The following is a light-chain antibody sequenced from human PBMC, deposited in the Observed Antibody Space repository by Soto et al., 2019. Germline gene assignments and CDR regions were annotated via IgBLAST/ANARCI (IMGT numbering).Light chain of an antibody. CDR2: DAS. V-gene: IGKV3-11*01. CDR3: QHRSTWPRA. Sequence: EIVLTQSPATLSLSPGERATLSCRASQSVGIYLGWYQQRPGQPPRLLIYDASKRAAGIPARFSGSGSGTDFTLTISSLEPEDFAVYYCQHRSTWPRAFGQGTRLEIK. CDR1: QSVGIY. J-gene: IGKJ5*01.